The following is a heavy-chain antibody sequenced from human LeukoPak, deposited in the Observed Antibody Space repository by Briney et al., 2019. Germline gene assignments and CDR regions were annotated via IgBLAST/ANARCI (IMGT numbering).Heavy chain of an antibody. Sequence: SETLSLTCAVYGGSFSGYYWSWIRQPPGKGLEWIGEINHSGSTHSNPSLKSRVTISVDTSKNQFSLKLSSVTAADTAVYYCARPHYGSGSYDYWGQGTLVTVSS. J-gene: IGHJ4*02. V-gene: IGHV4-34*01. CDR3: ARPHYGSGSYDY. CDR2: INHSGST. CDR1: GGSFSGYY. D-gene: IGHD3-10*01.